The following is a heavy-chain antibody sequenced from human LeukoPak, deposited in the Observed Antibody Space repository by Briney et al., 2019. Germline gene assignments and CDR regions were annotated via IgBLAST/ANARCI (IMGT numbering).Heavy chain of an antibody. V-gene: IGHV1-8*01. D-gene: IGHD3-9*01. J-gene: IGHJ6*03. CDR2: MNPNSGNT. CDR3: ARAYYDVLTGRPYMDV. CDR1: GYTFTSYD. Sequence: RASVKVSCKASGYTFTSYDINWVRQATGQGLEWMGWMNPNSGNTGYAQKFQGRVTMTRSTSISTGYMELSSLTSEDTAVYYCARAYYDVLTGRPYMDVWGEGTTVTISS.